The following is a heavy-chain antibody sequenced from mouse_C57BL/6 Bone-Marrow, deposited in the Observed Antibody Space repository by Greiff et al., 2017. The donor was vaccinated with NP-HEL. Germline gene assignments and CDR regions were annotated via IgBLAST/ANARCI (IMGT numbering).Heavy chain of an antibody. CDR2: IWGVGST. Sequence: VKVVESGPGLVAPSQSLSITCTVSGFSLTSYGVDWVRQSPGKGLEWLGVIWGVGSTNYNSALKSRLSISKDNSKSQVFLKMNSLQTDDTAMYYCARLSSYAMDYWGQGTSVTVSS. V-gene: IGHV2-6*01. J-gene: IGHJ4*01. CDR3: ARLSSYAMDY. D-gene: IGHD1-1*02. CDR1: GFSLTSYG.